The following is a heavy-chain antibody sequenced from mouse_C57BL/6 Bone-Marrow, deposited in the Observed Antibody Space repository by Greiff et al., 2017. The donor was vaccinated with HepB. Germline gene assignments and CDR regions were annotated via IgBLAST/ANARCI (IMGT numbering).Heavy chain of an antibody. J-gene: IGHJ3*01. V-gene: IGHV7-1*01. CDR1: GFTFSDFY. CDR3: ARDDEDSSGPFAY. D-gene: IGHD3-2*02. CDR2: SRNKANDYTT. Sequence: EVNVVESGGGLVQSGRSLRLSCATSGFTFSDFYMEWVRQAPGKGLEWIAASRNKANDYTTEYSASVKGRFIVSRDTSQSILYLQMNALRAEDTAIYYCARDDEDSSGPFAYWGQGTLVTVSA.